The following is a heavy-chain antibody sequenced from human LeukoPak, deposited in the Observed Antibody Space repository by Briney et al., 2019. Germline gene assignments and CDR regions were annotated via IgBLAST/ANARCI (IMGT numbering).Heavy chain of an antibody. V-gene: IGHV3-7*04. CDR1: GFTFSNCW. J-gene: IGHJ4*02. D-gene: IGHD3-22*01. CDR2: IKQDGNEK. Sequence: GGSLRLSCAASGFTFSNCWMTWVRKAPGKGLEWVANIKQDGNEKYYVDSVKGRFTVSRDNAKSSLYLQMNSLRAEDTAVYYCARGYSDSSGIDYWGRGTLVTVSS. CDR3: ARGYSDSSGIDY.